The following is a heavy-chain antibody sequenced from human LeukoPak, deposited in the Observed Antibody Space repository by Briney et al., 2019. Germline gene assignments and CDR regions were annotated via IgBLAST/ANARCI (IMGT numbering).Heavy chain of an antibody. CDR2: IDPSSTYI. Sequence: GGSLRLSCAASGFTLSNYAMSWVRQAPGKGLEWVSSIDPSSTYIYYADSVKGRFTISRDNAQNSLYLQVNSLRAEDTAVYYCTRGSYGDYEYWGQGTLVTVSS. CDR3: TRGSYGDYEY. D-gene: IGHD4-17*01. J-gene: IGHJ4*02. V-gene: IGHV3-21*01. CDR1: GFTLSNYA.